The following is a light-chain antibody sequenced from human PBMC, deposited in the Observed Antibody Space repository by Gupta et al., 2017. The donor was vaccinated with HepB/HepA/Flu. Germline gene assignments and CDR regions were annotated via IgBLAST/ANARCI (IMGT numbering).Light chain of an antibody. J-gene: IGKJ1*01. CDR2: AAS. CDR1: QSISNY. Sequence: DIQMTHSPSSLSASVGDRVTITCRASQSISNYLNWYQQKPGEAPKLLIYAASNLQSGVPSRFSGSGSGTDFTLTISSLQPEDFTTYYCHQSYSIPWTFGQGTKVEIK. CDR3: HQSYSIPWT. V-gene: IGKV1-39*01.